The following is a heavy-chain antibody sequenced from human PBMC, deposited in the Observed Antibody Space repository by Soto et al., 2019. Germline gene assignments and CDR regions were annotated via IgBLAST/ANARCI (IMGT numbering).Heavy chain of an antibody. D-gene: IGHD6-19*01. Sequence: EVQLVESGGGLVKPGGSLRLSCAASGFTFSNAWMSWVRQAPGKGLEWVGRIKSKTDGGTTDYAAPVKGRFTISRDDSKNTLYLQINSRKTEDTAVYYCTTKRVYEYEAVAGPNYYYYGMDVWGQGTTVTVSS. CDR3: TTKRVYEYEAVAGPNYYYYGMDV. J-gene: IGHJ6*02. V-gene: IGHV3-15*01. CDR1: GFTFSNAW. CDR2: IKSKTDGGTT.